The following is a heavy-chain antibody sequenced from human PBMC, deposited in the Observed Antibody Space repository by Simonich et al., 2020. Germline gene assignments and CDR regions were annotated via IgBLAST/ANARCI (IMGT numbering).Heavy chain of an antibody. CDR2: IRSKANSYAT. CDR1: GFTFSGSA. CDR3: TRFDYYSSGSYYFDY. D-gene: IGHD3-10*01. J-gene: IGHJ4*02. Sequence: EVQLVESGGGLVQPGGSLKLSCAASGFTFSGSAMHWVRQASGKGLEWVGRIRSKANSYATAYAASVKGRCTISRDDSKNTAYLQMNSLKTEDTAVYYCTRFDYYSSGSYYFDYWGQGTLVTVSS. V-gene: IGHV3-73*02.